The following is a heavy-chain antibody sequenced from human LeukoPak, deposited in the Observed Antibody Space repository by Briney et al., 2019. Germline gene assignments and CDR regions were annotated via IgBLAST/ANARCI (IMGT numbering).Heavy chain of an antibody. CDR3: ARHRGGRLAFDY. CDR2: IYYSGSI. V-gene: IGHV4-39*01. CDR1: GGSISSNSYY. J-gene: IGHJ4*02. D-gene: IGHD1-26*01. Sequence: PSETLSLTCTVSGGSISSNSYYWGWIRQPPGKGLEWIGSIYYSGSIYYNPSLKSRVTISVDTSKNQFSLKLSSVTAADTAVYHCARHRGGRLAFDYWGQGTLVTVSS.